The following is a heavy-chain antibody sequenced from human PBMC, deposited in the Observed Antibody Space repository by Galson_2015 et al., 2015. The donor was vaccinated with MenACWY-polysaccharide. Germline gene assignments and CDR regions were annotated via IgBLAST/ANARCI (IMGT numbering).Heavy chain of an antibody. J-gene: IGHJ6*02. Sequence: SLRLSCAASGFTFSSYEMNWVRQAPGKGLEWVSYISSSGSTIYYADSVKGRFTISRDNAKNSLYLQMNSLRAEDTAVYYCAVNCGGDCYDTRENYYYYGMDVWGQGTTVTVSS. CDR3: AVNCGGDCYDTRENYYYYGMDV. D-gene: IGHD2-21*02. V-gene: IGHV3-48*03. CDR1: GFTFSSYE. CDR2: ISSSGSTI.